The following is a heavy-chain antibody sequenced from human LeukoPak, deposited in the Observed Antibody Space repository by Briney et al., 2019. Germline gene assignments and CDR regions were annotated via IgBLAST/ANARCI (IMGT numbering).Heavy chain of an antibody. Sequence: GGSLRLSCAASGFTFGGYSMSCVRQAPGKGLEWVSSISTSGTGTYYADSVKGRFTISRDNSGNTLYLQMNSLRAEDTAVYYCARGASYPDYWVPGRMVTVSS. CDR2: ISTSGTGT. D-gene: IGHD3-10*01. V-gene: IGHV3-23*01. CDR3: ARGASYPDY. J-gene: IGHJ4*02. CDR1: GFTFGGYS.